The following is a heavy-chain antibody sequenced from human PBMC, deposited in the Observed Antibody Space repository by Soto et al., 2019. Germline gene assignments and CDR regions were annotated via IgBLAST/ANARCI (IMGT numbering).Heavy chain of an antibody. V-gene: IGHV4-31*01. CDR3: ARDLPGAFDI. CDR2: IYYSGST. Sequence: QVQLQESGPGLVKPSQTLSLTCTVSGGSISSGGYYWSWIRQHPGKGLEWIGYIYYSGSTYYNPSLKXXVXIXXDTSKNQFSLKLSSVTAADTAVYYCARDLPGAFDIWGQGTMVTVSS. CDR1: GGSISSGGYY. J-gene: IGHJ3*02.